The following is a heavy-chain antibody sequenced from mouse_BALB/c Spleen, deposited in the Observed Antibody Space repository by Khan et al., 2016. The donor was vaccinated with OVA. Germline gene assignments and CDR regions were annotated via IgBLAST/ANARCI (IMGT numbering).Heavy chain of an antibody. J-gene: IGHJ2*01. V-gene: IGHV1S136*01. D-gene: IGHD2-14*01. CDR2: IYPYNDDT. CDR3: AKNDRYDVDFDY. Sequence: VQLQQPGPELVKPGASVRMSCKASGYTFTSYVMHWVKQKPGQGLEWIGYIYPYNDDTKYNEKLKGKATLTSDKSSSQDYMELSSLTSEDSAVYYCAKNDRYDVDFDYSGQGTTLTVSS. CDR1: GYTFTSYV.